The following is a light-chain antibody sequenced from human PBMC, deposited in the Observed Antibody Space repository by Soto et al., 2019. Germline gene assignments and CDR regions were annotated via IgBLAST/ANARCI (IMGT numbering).Light chain of an antibody. CDR3: QQYNNWS. J-gene: IGKJ2*01. Sequence: EIVMTQSPATLSVSPGERATLSCRASQSVSSNLAWYQQKPGQAPRLLTYGASTRATGIPARFSGSGSGTEFALTVSRLQSEDFAVYYCQQYNNWSFGQGTKLEIK. CDR1: QSVSSN. V-gene: IGKV3-15*01. CDR2: GAS.